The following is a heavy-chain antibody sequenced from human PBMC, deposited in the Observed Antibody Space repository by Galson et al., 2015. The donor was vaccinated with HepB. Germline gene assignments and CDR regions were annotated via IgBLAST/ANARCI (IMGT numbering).Heavy chain of an antibody. CDR2: INTNTGNP. Sequence: SVKVSCKASGYAFTSQAMNWVRQAPGQGLEWMGWINTNTGNPTYAQGFTGRIVLSLDTSVSTAYLQISSLKTEDTAVYYCARPLGGYNGKYYFGDWGQGTLVTVSS. CDR3: ARPLGGYNGKYYFGD. J-gene: IGHJ4*02. D-gene: IGHD1-26*01. CDR1: GYAFTSQA. V-gene: IGHV7-4-1*02.